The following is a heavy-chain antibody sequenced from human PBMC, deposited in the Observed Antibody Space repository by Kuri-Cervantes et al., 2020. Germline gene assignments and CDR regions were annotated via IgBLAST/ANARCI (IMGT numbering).Heavy chain of an antibody. J-gene: IGHJ3*02. Sequence: ASVKVSCKASGYTFTSYDINWVRQATGQGLEWMGWMNPNSGNTGYAQKFQGRGTMTRNTSISTAYMELSSLRSEDTAVYYCARGSDGLHAFDIWGQGTMVTVSS. CDR2: MNPNSGNT. CDR1: GYTFTSYD. CDR3: ARGSDGLHAFDI. V-gene: IGHV1-8*01. D-gene: IGHD3/OR15-3a*01.